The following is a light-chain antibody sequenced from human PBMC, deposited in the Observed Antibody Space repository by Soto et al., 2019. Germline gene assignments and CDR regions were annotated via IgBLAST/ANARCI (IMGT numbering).Light chain of an antibody. CDR2: SNY. CDR1: SSNIESNT. J-gene: IGLJ1*01. Sequence: QSVLTQPPSASGTPGQRVTISCSGSSSNIESNTVTWHQQLPGTAPKLVIYSNYDRPSGVPDRFSGSTSGTSASLVIRGLQFEDEADYYCAAWDDILNGYVFGGGTKVTVL. V-gene: IGLV1-44*01. CDR3: AAWDDILNGYV.